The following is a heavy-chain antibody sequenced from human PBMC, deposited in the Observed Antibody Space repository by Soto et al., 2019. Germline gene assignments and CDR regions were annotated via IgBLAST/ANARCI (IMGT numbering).Heavy chain of an antibody. CDR2: IYHSGST. V-gene: IGHV4-38-2*01. CDR3: ARGVPYYYDSSSCAFDI. J-gene: IGHJ3*02. Sequence: SETLSLTCAVSGYSISSGYYWGWIRQPPGKGLGRIGSIYHSGSTYYNPSLKSRVTISVDTSKNQFSLKLSSVTAADTAVYYCARGVPYYYDSSSCAFDIWGQGTMVTVSS. D-gene: IGHD3-22*01. CDR1: GYSISSGYY.